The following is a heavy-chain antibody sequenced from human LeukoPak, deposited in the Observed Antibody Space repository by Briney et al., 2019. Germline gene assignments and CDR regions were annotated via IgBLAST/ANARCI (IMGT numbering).Heavy chain of an antibody. Sequence: GGSLRLSCAVSGFTFSDYAMSWVRQAPGKGLEWVSGISGSGAYSYYADSVKGRFTISRDNSKNTLYMQMNSLRAADTAVYYCAKDLMVRPKDSSGYADFDYWGQGTLVTVSS. CDR1: GFTFSDYA. CDR2: ISGSGAYS. D-gene: IGHD3-22*01. V-gene: IGHV3-23*01. CDR3: AKDLMVRPKDSSGYADFDY. J-gene: IGHJ4*02.